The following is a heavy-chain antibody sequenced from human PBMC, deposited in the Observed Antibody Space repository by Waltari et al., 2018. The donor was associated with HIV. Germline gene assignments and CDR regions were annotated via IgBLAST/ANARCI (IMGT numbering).Heavy chain of an antibody. CDR1: GFTFSNYA. J-gene: IGHJ6*02. V-gene: IGHV3-23*01. D-gene: IGHD3-22*01. Sequence: VQLLESGGGLVQPGGSLRLSCAASGFTFSNYAMSWVRQAPGKGQEWRATVSGRCSDTRYVDSVKGRFTISRDNSKSTVNLQLNSLRAEDSALYYCAKRLVYGSSGSYSGAYGMDVWGQGTTVTVSS. CDR3: AKRLVYGSSGSYSGAYGMDV. CDR2: VSGRCSDT.